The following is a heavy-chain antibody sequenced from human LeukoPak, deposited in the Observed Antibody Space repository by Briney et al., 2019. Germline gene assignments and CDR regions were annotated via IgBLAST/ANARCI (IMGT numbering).Heavy chain of an antibody. CDR2: ISSSSSYI. J-gene: IGHJ4*02. D-gene: IGHD3-9*01. Sequence: GGSLRLSCAASGFTFSSYSMNWVRQAPGKGLEWVSSISSSSSYIYYADSVQGRFTSSRDNAQNSLYLQMNSLRAEDTAVYFCARRPILRYFDWLLFDYWGQGTLVTVSS. V-gene: IGHV3-21*06. CDR3: ARRPILRYFDWLLFDY. CDR1: GFTFSSYS.